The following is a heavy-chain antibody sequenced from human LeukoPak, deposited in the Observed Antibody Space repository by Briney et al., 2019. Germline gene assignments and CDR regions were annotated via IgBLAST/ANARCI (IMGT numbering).Heavy chain of an antibody. CDR3: ARAGATRYGNFDY. D-gene: IGHD1-26*01. CDR1: GGTFSSYA. J-gene: IGHJ4*02. Sequence: SVKVSCKASGGTFSSYAISWVRQAPGQGLEWMGRIIPILGIANYTQKFQGRVTITADKSTSTAYMELSSLRSEDTAVYYCARAGATRYGNFDYWGQGTLVTVSS. V-gene: IGHV1-69*04. CDR2: IIPILGIA.